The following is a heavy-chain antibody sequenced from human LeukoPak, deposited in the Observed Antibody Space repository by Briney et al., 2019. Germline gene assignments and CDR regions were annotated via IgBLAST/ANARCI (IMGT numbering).Heavy chain of an antibody. J-gene: IGHJ4*02. D-gene: IGHD3-10*01. CDR2: ISGSGDNT. Sequence: GGSLRLSCAASGFTFSNYAMSWVRQAPGKGLEWVSAISGSGDNTYYADSVKGRFTISRDNSKNTLYLQMNSLRAEDTAVYYCAKVDYYGSGSKRAHDYWGQGTLVTVSS. V-gene: IGHV3-23*01. CDR1: GFTFSNYA. CDR3: AKVDYYGSGSKRAHDY.